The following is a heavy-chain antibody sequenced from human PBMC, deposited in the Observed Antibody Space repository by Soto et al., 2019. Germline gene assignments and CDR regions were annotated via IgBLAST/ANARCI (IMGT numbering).Heavy chain of an antibody. J-gene: IGHJ5*02. D-gene: IGHD1-26*01. Sequence: GESLKISCKGSGYSFTNHWIGWVRQMPGKGLEWMGIIYPGDSDTRYSPSFQGQVTISADKSITTAYLQWSSLKASDTAIYYCARTYRSSGRSYFGVNWFDTWGQGTLVTVSS. CDR2: IYPGDSDT. V-gene: IGHV5-51*01. CDR1: GYSFTNHW. CDR3: ARTYRSSGRSYFGVNWFDT.